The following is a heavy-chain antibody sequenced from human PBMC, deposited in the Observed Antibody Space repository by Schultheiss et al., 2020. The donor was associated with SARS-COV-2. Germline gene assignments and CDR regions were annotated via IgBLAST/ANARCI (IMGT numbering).Heavy chain of an antibody. J-gene: IGHJ6*02. Sequence: SETLSLTCAVYGGSFSGYYWSWIRQPPGKGLEWIGEINHSGSTNYNPSLKSRVTISVDTSKNQFSLKLSSVTAADTAVYYCARGSYDFWSGYYKGGVDVWGQGTTVTVSS. V-gene: IGHV4-34*01. CDR3: ARGSYDFWSGYYKGGVDV. D-gene: IGHD3-3*01. CDR1: GGSFSGYY. CDR2: INHSGST.